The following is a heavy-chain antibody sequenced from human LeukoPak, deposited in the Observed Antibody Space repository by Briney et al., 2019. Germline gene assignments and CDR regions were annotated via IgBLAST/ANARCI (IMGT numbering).Heavy chain of an antibody. CDR3: ARCVTTIFGDYYGMDV. D-gene: IGHD3-3*01. CDR2: IYSGGST. J-gene: IGHJ6*02. Sequence: GGSLRLSCAASGFTVSSNYMSWVRQAPGKGLEWVSVIYSGGSTYYADSVKGRFTISRDNSKNTLYLQMNSLRAEDTAVYYCARCVTTIFGDYYGMDVWGQGTTVTVSS. V-gene: IGHV3-53*01. CDR1: GFTVSSNY.